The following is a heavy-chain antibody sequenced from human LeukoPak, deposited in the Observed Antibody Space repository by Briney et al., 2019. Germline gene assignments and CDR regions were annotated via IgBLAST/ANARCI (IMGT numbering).Heavy chain of an antibody. J-gene: IGHJ4*02. Sequence: SETLSLTCTVSGGSISSYYWSWIRQPPGKGLEWIGYIYYSGSTNYNPSLKSRVTISVDTSKNQVSLKRTSMTAADTAVYYCATYSTASVGFHYWGRGTLVTVSS. D-gene: IGHD6-13*01. CDR2: IYYSGST. V-gene: IGHV4-59*01. CDR1: GGSISSYY. CDR3: ATYSTASVGFHY.